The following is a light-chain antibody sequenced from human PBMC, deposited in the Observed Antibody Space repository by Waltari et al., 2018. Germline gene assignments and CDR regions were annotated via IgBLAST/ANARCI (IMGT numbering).Light chain of an antibody. CDR2: HAS. Sequence: MTQSPDTLSMSAGESVTLSCRASRHIGGSLAWYQQKAGQAPRLLVYHASTRATGVADRFSAAGSGTDFTLTISSLRSEDSAVYYCQQYNDWPPYTFGQGTKLE. CDR1: RHIGGS. CDR3: QQYNDWPPYT. J-gene: IGKJ2*01. V-gene: IGKV3-15*01.